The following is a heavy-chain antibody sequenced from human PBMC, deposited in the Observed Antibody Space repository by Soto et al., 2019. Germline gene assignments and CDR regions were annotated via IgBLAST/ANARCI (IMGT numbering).Heavy chain of an antibody. CDR3: AKARCTSATCYVPDY. D-gene: IGHD2-8*02. V-gene: IGHV3-23*01. Sequence: EVQLLQSGGGLVQPGESLRLSCAASGFFFSSYTMSWVRQAPGKGLEWVSVISGSGDSPYHADSVQGRFTISRDNPKNTLYLQMTCLRAEVTAIYYCAKARCTSATCYVPDYWGQGTLVTVSS. CDR1: GFFFSSYT. CDR2: ISGSGDSP. J-gene: IGHJ4*02.